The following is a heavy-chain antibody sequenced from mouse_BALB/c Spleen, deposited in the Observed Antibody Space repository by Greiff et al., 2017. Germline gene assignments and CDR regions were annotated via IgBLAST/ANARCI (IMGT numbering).Heavy chain of an antibody. CDR1: GYSITSGYY. CDR3: AREGIKTTVVEDYYAMDY. CDR2: ISYDGSN. Sequence: EVQLQQSGPGLVKPSQSLSLTCSVTGYSITSGYYWNWIRQFPGNKLEWMGYISYDGSNNYNPSLKNRISITRDTSKNQFFLKLNSVTTEDTATYYCAREGIKTTVVEDYYAMDYWGQGTSVTVSS. D-gene: IGHD1-1*01. J-gene: IGHJ4*01. V-gene: IGHV3-6*02.